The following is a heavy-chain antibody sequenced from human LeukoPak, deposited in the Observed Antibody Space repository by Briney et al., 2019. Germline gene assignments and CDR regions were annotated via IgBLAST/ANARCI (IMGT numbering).Heavy chain of an antibody. J-gene: IGHJ4*02. D-gene: IGHD3-22*01. CDR3: ATERHYYDSSGYYPFDY. Sequence: SETLTLTCTVSGGSISSSNYYWGWIRQPPGKGLEWIASVYYSGSTYYNPSLKSRVTISVDTSKNQFSLKLSSVTAADTAVYYCATERHYYDSSGYYPFDYWGQGTLVTVSS. CDR2: VYYSGST. CDR1: GGSISSSNYY. V-gene: IGHV4-39*07.